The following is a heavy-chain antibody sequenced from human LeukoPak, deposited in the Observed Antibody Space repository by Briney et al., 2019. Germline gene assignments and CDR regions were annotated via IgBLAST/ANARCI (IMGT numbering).Heavy chain of an antibody. V-gene: IGHV4-34*01. J-gene: IGHJ4*02. CDR3: ARDTYDSSGYYYRGGEYYFDY. CDR2: INHSGST. CDR1: GGSFSGYY. D-gene: IGHD3-22*01. Sequence: SETLSLTCAVYGGSFSGYYWSWIRQPPGKGLEWIGEINHSGSTNYNPSLKSRVTISVDTSKNQFSLKLSSVTAADTAVYYCARDTYDSSGYYYRGGEYYFDYWGQGTLVTVSS.